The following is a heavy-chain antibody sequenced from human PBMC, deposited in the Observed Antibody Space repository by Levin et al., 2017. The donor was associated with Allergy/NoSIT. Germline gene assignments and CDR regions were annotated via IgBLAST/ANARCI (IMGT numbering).Heavy chain of an antibody. CDR3: AKYFDWSMGYFDY. CDR2: ITVSGAST. J-gene: IGHJ4*02. V-gene: IGHV3-23*01. CDR1: GFTFSSYA. D-gene: IGHD3-9*01. Sequence: AGGSLRLSCAASGFTFSSYAMSWVRQAPGKGLEWVSAITVSGASTYYADSVKGRFTISRDNSKNTLYLQMNSLRAEDTALYYCAKYFDWSMGYFDYWGQGTLVTVSS.